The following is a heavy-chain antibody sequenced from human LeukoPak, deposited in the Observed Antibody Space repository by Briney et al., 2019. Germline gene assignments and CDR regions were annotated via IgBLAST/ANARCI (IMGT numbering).Heavy chain of an antibody. CDR2: IIPILGIA. D-gene: IGHD3-3*01. Sequence: GASVKVSCKASGGTFSSYAISWVRQAPGQGLEWMGRIIPILGIANYAQKFQGRVTITADKSTSTAYMELSSLRSEDTAVYYCARGVPTYYDFWSGYSDWPAFNYYYGMDVWGQGTTVTVSS. CDR1: GGTFSSYA. CDR3: ARGVPTYYDFWSGYSDWPAFNYYYGMDV. J-gene: IGHJ6*02. V-gene: IGHV1-69*04.